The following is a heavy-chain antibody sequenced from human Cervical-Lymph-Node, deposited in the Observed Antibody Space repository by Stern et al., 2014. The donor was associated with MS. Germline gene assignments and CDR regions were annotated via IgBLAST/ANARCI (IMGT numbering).Heavy chain of an antibody. CDR2: ISAYNGNT. V-gene: IGHV1-18*01. CDR3: AREDCSSSTSCYRYFGMDV. Sequence: QMQLVQSGDEVKKPGASVKISCKASGYTFTSYGISWVRQAPGQGLEWMGWISAYNGNTSYVQKFQDRVTMTTDRLTRTAYMDLRSLRSDDAAVYYCAREDCSSSTSCYRYFGMDVWGQGTTVTVSS. J-gene: IGHJ6*02. CDR1: GYTFTSYG. D-gene: IGHD2-2*01.